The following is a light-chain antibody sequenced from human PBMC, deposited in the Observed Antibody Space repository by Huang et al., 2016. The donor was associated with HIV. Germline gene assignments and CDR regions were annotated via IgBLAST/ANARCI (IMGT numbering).Light chain of an antibody. V-gene: IGKV3-15*01. CDR1: QRVTSN. Sequence: EIVMTQSPATLSVSPGERATLSCRASQRVTSNLAWYQQKPGQAPRLLLFGASPRATGVPARFSGIGSGTEFTLTISSLQSEDFAVYYCQQYNIWPPTFGQGTKVEIK. J-gene: IGKJ1*01. CDR3: QQYNIWPPT. CDR2: GAS.